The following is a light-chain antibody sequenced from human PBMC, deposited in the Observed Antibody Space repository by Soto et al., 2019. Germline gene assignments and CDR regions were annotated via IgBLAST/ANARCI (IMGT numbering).Light chain of an antibody. V-gene: IGLV2-14*01. CDR1: SSDVGGYHY. Sequence: QSALTQPASVSGSTGQSIAISCTGTSSDVGGYHYVSWYQQHPGKAPKLILCDVSNRPSGVSDRVSGSKSGNTASLTISGLQTEDEADYDCISYTTSSTYVFGTGTQLTVL. CDR2: DVS. CDR3: ISYTTSSTYV. J-gene: IGLJ1*01.